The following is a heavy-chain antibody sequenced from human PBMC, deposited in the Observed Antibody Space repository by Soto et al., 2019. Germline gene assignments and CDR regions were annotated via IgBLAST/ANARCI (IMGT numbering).Heavy chain of an antibody. CDR2: IFHSGST. Sequence: QVQLQESGPAVVKPSGTLSLTCGFSGGSISSDYWWAWVRQSPGRGLEWIGEIFHSGSTHYNPSLESRVTMSVDIVNNHFSLKLMSVTAADTAVYYCARGIQMWSQVYYGMDVWGQGTTVTVSS. CDR1: GGSISSDYW. J-gene: IGHJ6*02. CDR3: ARGIQMWSQVYYGMDV. D-gene: IGHD2-21*01. V-gene: IGHV4-4*02.